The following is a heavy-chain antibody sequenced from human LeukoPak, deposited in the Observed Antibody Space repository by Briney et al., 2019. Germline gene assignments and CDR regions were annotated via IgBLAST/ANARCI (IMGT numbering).Heavy chain of an antibody. D-gene: IGHD6-13*01. CDR3: ARGGIAAAGTFDY. CDR1: GFTFSSYS. V-gene: IGHV3-21*01. J-gene: IGHJ4*02. Sequence: PGGSLRLSCAASGFTFSSYSMNWVRQAPGKGLEWVSSISSSSSYIYYADSVKGRFTISRDNAKNSLYLQMNSLRAEDTAVHYCARGGIAAAGTFDYWGQGTLVTVSS. CDR2: ISSSSSYI.